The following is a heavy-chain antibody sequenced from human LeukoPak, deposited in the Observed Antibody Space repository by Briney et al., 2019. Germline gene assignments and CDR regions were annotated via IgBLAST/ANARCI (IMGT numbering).Heavy chain of an antibody. D-gene: IGHD2-21*01. J-gene: IGHJ5*02. CDR1: GFTVSSNY. V-gene: IGHV3-69-1*01. Sequence: GGSLRLSCAASGFTVSSNYMSWVRQAPGKGLDWLSYISSSGTIYYADSVKGRFTISRDNAKNSLYLQMNSLRAEDTAVYYCARASDVAWGQGTLVTVSS. CDR2: ISSSGTI. CDR3: ARASDVA.